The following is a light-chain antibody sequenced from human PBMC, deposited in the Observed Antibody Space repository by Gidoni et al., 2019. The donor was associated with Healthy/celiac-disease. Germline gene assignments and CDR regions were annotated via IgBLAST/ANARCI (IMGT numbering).Light chain of an antibody. CDR1: QSVSSN. J-gene: IGKJ3*01. CDR3: QQYNNWPPAFT. CDR2: GAS. Sequence: VMTQSPATLSVSPGERATLSCRASQSVSSNLALYQQKPGQAPRLLIYGASTRATGIPARFSGSGSGTEFTLTISSLQSEDFAVYYCQQYNNWPPAFTVGPGTKVEIK. V-gene: IGKV3-15*01.